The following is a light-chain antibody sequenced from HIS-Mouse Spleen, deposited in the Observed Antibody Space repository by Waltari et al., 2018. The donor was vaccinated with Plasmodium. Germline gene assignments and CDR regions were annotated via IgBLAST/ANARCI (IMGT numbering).Light chain of an antibody. CDR1: PLPKKF. V-gene: IGLV3-10*01. Sequence: SYELTHPPSVSVAPAQTARITCSGEPLPKKFYYWYQMKEGQAPVLVIDEDSKRPTGIPERFSGSSSGTMATLTISGAQVEDEADYYCYSTDSSGNHRVFGGGTKLTVL. CDR2: EDS. J-gene: IGLJ3*02. CDR3: YSTDSSGNHRV.